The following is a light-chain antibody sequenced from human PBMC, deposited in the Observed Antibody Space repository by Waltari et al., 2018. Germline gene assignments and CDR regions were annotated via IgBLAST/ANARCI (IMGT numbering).Light chain of an antibody. CDR2: EAN. CDR3: CSYAGTITPYV. J-gene: IGLJ1*01. V-gene: IGLV2-23*01. Sequence: QSALTQPASVSGSPGQSVTISCTGTSRDVGSYNLVSWYQHHPGKAPKLMIYEANKRPSGVSNRFSGSKSGITASLTISGLQAEDEADYYCCSYAGTITPYVFGSGTKVTVL. CDR1: SRDVGSYNL.